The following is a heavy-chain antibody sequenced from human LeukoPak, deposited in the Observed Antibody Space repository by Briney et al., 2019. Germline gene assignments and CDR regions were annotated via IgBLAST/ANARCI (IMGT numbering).Heavy chain of an antibody. J-gene: IGHJ5*02. V-gene: IGHV1-2*02. Sequence: ASVKVSCKASGYTFTVYYMHWVRQAPGQGLEWMGWINPNSGGTNYAQKFQGRVTITRDTSISTAYMELSRLRSDDTAVYYCARGDREWELAWFDPWGQGTLVTVSS. CDR1: GYTFTVYY. CDR3: ARGDREWELAWFDP. CDR2: INPNSGGT. D-gene: IGHD1-26*01.